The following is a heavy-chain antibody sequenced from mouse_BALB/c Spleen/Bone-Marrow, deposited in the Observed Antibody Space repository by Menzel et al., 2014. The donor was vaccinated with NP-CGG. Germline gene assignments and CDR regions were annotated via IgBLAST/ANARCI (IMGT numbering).Heavy chain of an antibody. J-gene: IGHJ4*01. CDR3: ARSDGYRVMDY. D-gene: IGHD2-3*01. Sequence: VQLVESGPDLVKPGASVKISCKASGYAFSSSWVNWVKQRPGQGLEWIGRIYPGDGDIYYNGKFKGKATLTADKSSSTAYMQPSSLTSVDSAVYFCARSDGYRVMDYWGQGTSVTVSS. CDR2: IYPGDGDI. CDR1: GYAFSSSW. V-gene: IGHV1-82*01.